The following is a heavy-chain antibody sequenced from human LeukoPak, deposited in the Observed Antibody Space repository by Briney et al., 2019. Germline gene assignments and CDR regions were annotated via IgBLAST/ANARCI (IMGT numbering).Heavy chain of an antibody. CDR1: GGSFSGYY. CDR3: ARGLSEYSSSIDY. D-gene: IGHD6-6*01. J-gene: IGHJ4*02. CDR2: INHSGST. V-gene: IGHV4-34*01. Sequence: SETLSLTCAVYGGSFSGYYWSWIRQPPGKGLEWIGEINHSGSTNYNPSLKSRVTISVDTSKNQFSLKLSSVTAADTAVYYCARGLSEYSSSIDYWSQGTLVTVSS.